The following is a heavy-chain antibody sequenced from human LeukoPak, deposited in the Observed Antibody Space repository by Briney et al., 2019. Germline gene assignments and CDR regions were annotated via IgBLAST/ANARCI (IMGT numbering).Heavy chain of an antibody. CDR3: ARDMGYYGSGSYSGY. CDR2: IIPILGIA. V-gene: IGHV1-69*04. J-gene: IGHJ4*02. D-gene: IGHD3-10*01. Sequence: SVTVSCKASGGTFSSYAISWVRQAPGQGLEWMGRIIPILGIANYAQKFQGRVTITADKSTSTAYMELSSLRSEDTAVYYCARDMGYYGSGSYSGYWGQGTLVTVSS. CDR1: GGTFSSYA.